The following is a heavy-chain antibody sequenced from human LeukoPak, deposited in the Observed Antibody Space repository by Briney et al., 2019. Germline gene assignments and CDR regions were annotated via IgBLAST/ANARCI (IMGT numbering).Heavy chain of an antibody. Sequence: PSETLSLTCTVSGGSISSGGYYWSWIRQHPGTGLEWIGYIYYSGSTYYNPSLSESTYYNPSLKSRVIISEDMSKNQFSLKLSSVTAADTAVYYCARVREGGYDSANFDYWGQGTLVTVSS. CDR1: GGSISSGGYY. D-gene: IGHD5-12*01. J-gene: IGHJ4*02. CDR2: IYYSGST. V-gene: IGHV4-31*03. CDR3: ARVREGGYDSANFDY.